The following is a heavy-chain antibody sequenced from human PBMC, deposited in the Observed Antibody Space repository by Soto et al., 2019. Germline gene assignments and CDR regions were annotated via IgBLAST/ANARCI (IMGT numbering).Heavy chain of an antibody. CDR2: VSRGSPTM. V-gene: IGHV3-48*01. Sequence: EVQLVESGGDLVQPGGSLRLSCAASGFTFSTYSMNWVRQAPGKGLEWVAYVSRGSPTMHYADSVKGRFTISRDNAKKSLYLQMNSLKADDTAVYYCTRDPEALDYWGQGTLVTVSS. J-gene: IGHJ4*02. CDR1: GFTFSTYS. CDR3: TRDPEALDY.